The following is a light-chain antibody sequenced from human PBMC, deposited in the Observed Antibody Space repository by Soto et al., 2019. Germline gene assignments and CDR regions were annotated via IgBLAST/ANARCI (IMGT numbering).Light chain of an antibody. V-gene: IGKV1-39*01. CDR1: QNINNY. Sequence: DVQMTQSPSSLYPSVGDTATLTCRASQNINNYVNWYQHKVGRAPKLLIYAASNLKRGVPSRFSGSGSGTDFTRTISRLQPEDFAAYYWQQSIINPHTFCPGTKVDIK. CDR3: QQSIINPHT. J-gene: IGKJ3*01. CDR2: AAS.